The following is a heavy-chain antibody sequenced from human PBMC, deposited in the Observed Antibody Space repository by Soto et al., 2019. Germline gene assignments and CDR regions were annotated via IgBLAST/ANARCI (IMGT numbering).Heavy chain of an antibody. D-gene: IGHD6-6*01. CDR3: ARDRAPYSSSSYYFDY. V-gene: IGHV1-3*01. CDR1: GYTFTSYA. CDR2: INAGNGNT. J-gene: IGHJ4*02. Sequence: ASVKVSCKASGYTFTSYAMHWVRQAPGQRLEWMGWINAGNGNTKYSQKFQGRVTITRDTSASTAYMELSSLRSEDTAVYYCARDRAPYSSSSYYFDYWGQGTLVTVSS.